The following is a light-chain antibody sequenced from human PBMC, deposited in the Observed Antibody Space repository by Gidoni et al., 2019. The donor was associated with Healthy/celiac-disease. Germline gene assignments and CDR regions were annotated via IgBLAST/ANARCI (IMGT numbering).Light chain of an antibody. V-gene: IGLV3-25*03. J-gene: IGLJ3*02. CDR1: ALPKQY. CDR3: QSADSSGTHWV. Sequence: SYELPQPPAVPVSPGQKARITCSGDALPKQYAYWYQQKPGQAPVLVIYKDSERPSGIPERCSGSSSGTTVTLTISGVQAEDEADYYCQSADSSGTHWVFGGGTKLTVL. CDR2: KDS.